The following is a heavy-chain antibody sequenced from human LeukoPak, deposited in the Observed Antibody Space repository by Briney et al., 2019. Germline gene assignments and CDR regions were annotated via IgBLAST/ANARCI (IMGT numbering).Heavy chain of an antibody. CDR1: GGSISSYY. V-gene: IGHV4-59*01. D-gene: IGHD1-1*01. CDR2: IYYSGST. J-gene: IGHJ6*02. CDR3: ARSGIRPYYYYYYGMDV. Sequence: SETPSLTCTGTGGSISSYYWSWIRQPPGKGLEWIGYIYYSGSTNYNPSLKSRVTISVDTSKNQFSLKLSSVTAADTAVYYCARSGIRPYYYYYYGMDVWGQGTTVTVSS.